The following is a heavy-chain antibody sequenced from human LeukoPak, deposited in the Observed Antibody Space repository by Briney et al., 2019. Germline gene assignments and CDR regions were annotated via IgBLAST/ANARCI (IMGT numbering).Heavy chain of an antibody. V-gene: IGHV3-48*01. J-gene: IGHJ4*02. CDR1: GFAFSRYS. Sequence: PGGSLRLSCAGSGFAFSRYSMNWVRQAPGRGLEWISFISSTSDTIYYADSVKGRFTISRDNSKNTLYLQMNSLRAEDTAVYYCARDSYGYFDYWGQGTLVTVSS. CDR2: ISSTSDTI. CDR3: ARDSYGYFDY. D-gene: IGHD2-8*01.